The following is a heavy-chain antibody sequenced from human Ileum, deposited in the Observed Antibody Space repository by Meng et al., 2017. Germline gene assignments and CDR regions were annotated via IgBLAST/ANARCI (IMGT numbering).Heavy chain of an antibody. V-gene: IGHV1-46*01. CDR2: INPSGGST. D-gene: IGHD1-26*01. CDR3: AREGVGAKLPDY. CDR1: GYTFTSYY. Sequence: ASVKVSCKASGYTFTSYYMNWVRQAPGQGLEWMGIINPSGGSTSYAQKFQGRVTMTRDTSTSTVYMELGSLRSEDTAVYYCAREGVGAKLPDYWGQGTLVTVSS. J-gene: IGHJ4*02.